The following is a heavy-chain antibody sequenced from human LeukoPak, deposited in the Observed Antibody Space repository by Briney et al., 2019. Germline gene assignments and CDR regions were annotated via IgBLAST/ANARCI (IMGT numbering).Heavy chain of an antibody. CDR2: INPNSGGT. CDR1: GYTFTGYY. V-gene: IGHV1-2*02. Sequence: ASVKVSCKASGYTFTGYYMHWVRQAPGQGLEWMGWINPNSGGTNYAQKFQGRVTMTRDTSISTAYMELSRLRSDDTAVYYCATGPTAVAGTYYYYYMDVWGKGTTVTISS. CDR3: ATGPTAVAGTYYYYYMDV. J-gene: IGHJ6*03. D-gene: IGHD6-19*01.